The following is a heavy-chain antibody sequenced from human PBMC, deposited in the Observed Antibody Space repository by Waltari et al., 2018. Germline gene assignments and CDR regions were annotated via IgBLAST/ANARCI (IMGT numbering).Heavy chain of an antibody. CDR2: LNHSGST. Sequence: QVQLQQWGAGLLKPSETLSLTCAVYGGSFSGYYWRWIRQPPGKGLEWTGELNHSGSTNYIPSLKSRVTISVDTYKNQFSLKLSSVTAADTAVYYCARTRRITMIVVVIMYYFVYWGQGTLVTVSS. D-gene: IGHD3-22*01. CDR1: GGSFSGYY. CDR3: ARTRRITMIVVVIMYYFVY. V-gene: IGHV4-34*01. J-gene: IGHJ4*02.